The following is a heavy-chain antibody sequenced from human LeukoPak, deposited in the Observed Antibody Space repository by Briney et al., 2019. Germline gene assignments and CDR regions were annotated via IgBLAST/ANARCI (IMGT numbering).Heavy chain of an antibody. Sequence: GGSLRLSCAASGFTFSNHAMTWVRQAPGKGLEWVSAISADAVDTFYAPSVKGRFTISRDNSKNTMYLQINSLRAEDTAIYYCAKDVWWSVSWGQGTLVTVSS. CDR1: GFTFSNHA. CDR3: AKDVWWSVS. CDR2: ISADAVDT. D-gene: IGHD2-8*02. J-gene: IGHJ5*02. V-gene: IGHV3-23*01.